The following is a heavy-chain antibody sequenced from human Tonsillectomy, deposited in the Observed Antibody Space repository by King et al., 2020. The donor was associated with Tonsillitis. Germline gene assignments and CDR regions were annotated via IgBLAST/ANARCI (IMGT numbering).Heavy chain of an antibody. J-gene: IGHJ3*02. CDR1: GYIFSDYY. Sequence: VQLVESGAEVKKPGASVTVSCKTSGYIFSDYYIHCVRQAPGQGLEWLGWIDCNNGDTNYAQKFQGRVTMTRDTSITTAYMELDTLRSDDTALYYCARMVTPVVTGAFDIWGQGTMVTVSS. V-gene: IGHV1-2*02. D-gene: IGHD4-23*01. CDR2: IDCNNGDT. CDR3: ARMVTPVVTGAFDI.